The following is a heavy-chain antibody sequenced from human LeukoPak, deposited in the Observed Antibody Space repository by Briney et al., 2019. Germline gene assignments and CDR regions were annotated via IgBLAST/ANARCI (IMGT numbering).Heavy chain of an antibody. CDR2: RSYDGSNK. J-gene: IGHJ4*02. CDR1: GFTFSSYA. V-gene: IGHV3-30*04. D-gene: IGHD2-2*02. CDR3: ARADIVVVPAAIMAGFFDY. Sequence: GGSLRLSCAASGFTFSSYAMHWVRQAPGKGLEWVAVRSYDGSNKYYANSVKGRFTISRDNSKNTPYLQMNSLRAEDTAVYYCARADIVVVPAAIMAGFFDYWGQGTLVTVSS.